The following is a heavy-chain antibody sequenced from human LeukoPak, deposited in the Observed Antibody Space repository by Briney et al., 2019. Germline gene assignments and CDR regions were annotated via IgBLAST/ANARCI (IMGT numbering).Heavy chain of an antibody. CDR2: ISGSGGST. Sequence: GGSLRLSCAASGFTFSSYAMSWVRQAPGKGLEWVSAISGSGGSTYYADSVKGRFTISRDNSKNTLYLQMNSLRAEDTAVCYCAKQYSSSWYSPFDYWGQGTLVTVSS. CDR3: AKQYSSSWYSPFDY. D-gene: IGHD6-13*01. CDR1: GFTFSSYA. V-gene: IGHV3-23*01. J-gene: IGHJ4*02.